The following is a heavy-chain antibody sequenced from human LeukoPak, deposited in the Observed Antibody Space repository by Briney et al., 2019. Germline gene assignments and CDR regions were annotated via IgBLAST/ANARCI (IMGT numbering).Heavy chain of an antibody. D-gene: IGHD4/OR15-4a*01. CDR2: IYSGGST. CDR1: GFTVSSNY. J-gene: IGHJ4*02. V-gene: IGHV3-53*01. CDR3: ARRAGAYSHPYDY. Sequence: PRGSLRLSCAASGFTVSSNYMSWVRQAPGKGLEWVSVIYSGGSTYYADSVKGRFTISRDNSKNTLYLQMNSLRADDTAVYYCARRAGAYSHPYDYWGQGTLVTVSS.